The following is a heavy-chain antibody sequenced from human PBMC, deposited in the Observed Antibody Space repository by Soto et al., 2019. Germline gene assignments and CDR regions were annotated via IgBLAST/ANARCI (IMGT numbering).Heavy chain of an antibody. J-gene: IGHJ5*02. D-gene: IGHD3-22*01. CDR3: ARDGVEGVVVDLHWFDP. CDR1: GYTFTSYY. V-gene: IGHV1-46*01. CDR2: INPSGGST. Sequence: QVQLVQSGAEVKKPGASVKVSCKASGYTFTSYYMHWVRQAPGQGLEWMGIINPSGGSTSYAQKFQGRVTMTRDTSTSTVYMELSSLRSEDTAVYYCARDGVEGVVVDLHWFDPWGQGTLVTVSS.